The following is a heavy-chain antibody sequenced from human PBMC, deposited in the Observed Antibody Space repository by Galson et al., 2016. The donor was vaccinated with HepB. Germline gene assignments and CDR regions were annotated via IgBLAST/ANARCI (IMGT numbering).Heavy chain of an antibody. J-gene: IGHJ4*02. V-gene: IGHV3-7*01. CDR1: GFTFSIYD. Sequence: SLRLSCAASGFTFSIYDMHWVRQAPGSGLEWVANINQDGSEKSYVDPVKGRFTISRDNAKNSLYLHMNSLRAEDTALYYCVRDLDYWGQGTLVTVSS. CDR2: INQDGSEK. CDR3: VRDLDY.